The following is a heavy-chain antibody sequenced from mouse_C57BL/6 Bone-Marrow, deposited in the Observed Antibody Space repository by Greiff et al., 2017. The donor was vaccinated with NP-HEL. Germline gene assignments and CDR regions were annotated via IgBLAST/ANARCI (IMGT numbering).Heavy chain of an antibody. CDR3: ERSMAYYSNYLYFYAMDY. D-gene: IGHD2-5*01. CDR2: IYPNCGTT. Sequence: EVQLQQPGPELVKPGASVKISCKASGYSFTDYNMHWVKQSTGQSLEWIGVIYPNCGTTSYNQKFKGKATLTVDQSSSTAYMQLNSLTSEDSAVYYCERSMAYYSNYLYFYAMDYWGQGTSVTVSS. CDR1: GYSFTDYN. J-gene: IGHJ4*01. V-gene: IGHV1-39*01.